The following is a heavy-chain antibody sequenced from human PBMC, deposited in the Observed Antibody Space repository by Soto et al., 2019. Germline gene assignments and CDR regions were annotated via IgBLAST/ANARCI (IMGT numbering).Heavy chain of an antibody. CDR3: VCGGNFFVY. CDR1: GFTFSTYW. D-gene: IGHD3-16*01. V-gene: IGHV3-7*01. CDR2: LDQDGSES. Sequence: EVQLVESGGGLVQPGGSLRLSCAASGFTFSTYWMTWVRRPPGKGLEWVANLDQDGSESYYVDSVRGRFTISRDNAKNSLYLKMNSLRAEDTAVYYCVCGGNFFVYWGQGTLVTVSP. J-gene: IGHJ4*02.